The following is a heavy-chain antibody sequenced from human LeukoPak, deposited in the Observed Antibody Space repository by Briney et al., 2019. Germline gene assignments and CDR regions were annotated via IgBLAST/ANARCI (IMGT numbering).Heavy chain of an antibody. CDR3: ARDIVVVTALTDY. J-gene: IGHJ4*02. CDR2: ISGSGGST. Sequence: GGSLRLSCAASGFNFSSYAMSWVRQAPGKGLEWVSAISGSGGSTYYADSVKGRFTISRDNAKNSLYLQMNSLRAEDTAVYYCARDIVVVTALTDYWGQGTLVTVSS. CDR1: GFNFSSYA. V-gene: IGHV3-23*01. D-gene: IGHD2-21*02.